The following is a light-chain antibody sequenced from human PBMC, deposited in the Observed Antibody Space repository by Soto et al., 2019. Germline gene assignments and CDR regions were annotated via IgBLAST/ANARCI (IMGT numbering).Light chain of an antibody. CDR1: SSDVGAYNY. V-gene: IGLV2-14*01. CDR2: DVI. CDR3: SSYTSSSTWV. Sequence: QSALTQPASVSGSPGQSITISCTGTSSDVGAYNYVSWYQQHLGRAPKLMIYDVINRPSGVSNRFSGSKSGNTASLTISGLQAEDEADYYCSSYTSSSTWVFGGGTKLTVL. J-gene: IGLJ3*02.